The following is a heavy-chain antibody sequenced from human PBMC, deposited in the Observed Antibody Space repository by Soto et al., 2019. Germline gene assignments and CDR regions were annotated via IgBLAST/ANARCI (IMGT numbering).Heavy chain of an antibody. CDR2: INHSGST. Sequence: SETLSLTCAVYGGSFSGYYWSWIRQPPGKGLEWIGEINHSGSTNYNPSLKSRVTISVDTSKNQFSLKLSSVTAADTAVYYCARATPRKRLRFYYYYMDVWGKGTTVTVSS. CDR1: GGSFSGYY. J-gene: IGHJ6*03. D-gene: IGHD4-17*01. V-gene: IGHV4-34*01. CDR3: ARATPRKRLRFYYYYMDV.